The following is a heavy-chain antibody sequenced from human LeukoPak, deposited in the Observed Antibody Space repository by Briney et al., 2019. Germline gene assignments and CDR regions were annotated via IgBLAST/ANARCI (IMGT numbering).Heavy chain of an antibody. Sequence: PGGSLRLSCAASGFTFSSYWMSWVRQAPGKGLEWVANIKQDGSEKYYVDSVKGRFTISRDNAKNSLYLQMNSLRAEDTAVYYCARRSGSGYDSSVPDYWGQGTLVTVSS. V-gene: IGHV3-7*01. CDR1: GFTFSSYW. D-gene: IGHD5-12*01. CDR2: IKQDGSEK. CDR3: ARRSGSGYDSSVPDY. J-gene: IGHJ4*02.